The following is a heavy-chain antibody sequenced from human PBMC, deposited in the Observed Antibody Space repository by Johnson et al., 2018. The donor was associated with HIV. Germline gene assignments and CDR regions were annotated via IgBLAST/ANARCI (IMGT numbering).Heavy chain of an antibody. V-gene: IGHV3-33*01. CDR2: IWYDGSNK. CDR1: GFTFSSYG. CDR3: ARDLLYSAFDV. D-gene: IGHD2-8*01. Sequence: QVQLVESGGGVVQPGRSLRLSCAASGFTFSSYGMHWVRQAPGKGLEWVAVIWYDGSNKYYADSVKGRFTISIDNSKNTLYLQMNSLRAEDTAVYYCARDLLYSAFDVWGQGTMVTVSS. J-gene: IGHJ3*01.